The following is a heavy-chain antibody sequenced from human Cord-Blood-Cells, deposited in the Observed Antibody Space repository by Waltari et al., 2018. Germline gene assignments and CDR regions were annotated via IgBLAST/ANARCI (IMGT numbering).Heavy chain of an antibody. CDR1: GGSVSRGCYY. CDR2: IYYSGST. J-gene: IGHJ3*02. V-gene: IGHV4-61*01. D-gene: IGHD1-26*01. CDR3: ARDLGWELLAFDI. Sequence: VQLQESGPGLVKPSETLSLTCTVAGGSVSRGCYYWSWIRQPPGKGLEWIGYIYYSGSTNYNPSLKSRVTISVDTSKNQFSLKLSSVTAADTAVYYCARDLGWELLAFDIWGQGTMVTVSS.